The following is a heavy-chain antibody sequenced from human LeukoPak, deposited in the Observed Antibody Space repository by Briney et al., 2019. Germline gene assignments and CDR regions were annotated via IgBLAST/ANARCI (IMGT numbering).Heavy chain of an antibody. Sequence: SETLSLTCTVSGGSISSNSYYWGWIRQPPGKGLEWIGSIYYSGSTYYNPSLKSRVTISVDTSKNQFSLKLSSVTAADTAVSYCARLYSYLVNYFDYWGQGTLVTVSS. J-gene: IGHJ4*02. V-gene: IGHV4-39*01. CDR3: ARLYSYLVNYFDY. CDR1: GGSISSNSYY. D-gene: IGHD5-18*01. CDR2: IYYSGST.